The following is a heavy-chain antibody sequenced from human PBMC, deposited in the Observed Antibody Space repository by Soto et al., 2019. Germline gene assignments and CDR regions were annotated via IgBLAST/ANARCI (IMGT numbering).Heavy chain of an antibody. CDR2: IDPGDTYA. J-gene: IGHJ4*02. CDR1: GYTFTTFW. Sequence: GESLKISCTGFGYTFTTFWISWVRQMPGKGLEWMGRIDPGDTYATYSPAFQGHVTISADKATSTAYLQMNSLRAEDTAVYYCAKDHYGDYVRIPYYFDYWGQGTLVTVSS. D-gene: IGHD4-17*01. V-gene: IGHV5-10-1*01. CDR3: AKDHYGDYVRIPYYFDY.